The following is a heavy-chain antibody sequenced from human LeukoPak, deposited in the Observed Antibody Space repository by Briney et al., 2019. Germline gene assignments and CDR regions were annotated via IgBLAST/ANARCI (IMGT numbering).Heavy chain of an antibody. CDR3: ARHVSIVATTPYYYYMDV. J-gene: IGHJ6*03. CDR2: IYPGDSDT. CDR1: GYSFTSYW. Sequence: GESLKISCKGSGYSFTSYWIGWVRQMPGKGLEWMGIIYPGDSDTRYSPSFQGQATISADKSISTAYLQWSSLKASDTAMYYCARHVSIVATTPYYYYMDVWGKGTTVTVSS. D-gene: IGHD5-12*01. V-gene: IGHV5-51*01.